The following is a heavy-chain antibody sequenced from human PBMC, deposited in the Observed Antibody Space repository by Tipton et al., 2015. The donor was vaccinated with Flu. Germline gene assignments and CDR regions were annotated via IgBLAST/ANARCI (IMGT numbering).Heavy chain of an antibody. CDR2: IYSGGST. V-gene: IGHV3-53*04. CDR3: ARDAQGGQYYYYYGMDV. J-gene: IGHJ6*02. Sequence: VQLVQSGGGLVQPGGSLRLSCAASGFTVSSNYMSWVRQAPGKGLEWVSVIYSGGSTYYADSVKGRFTISRHNSKNTLYLQMNSLRAEDTAVYYCARDAQGGQYYYYYGMDVWGQGTTVTVSS. D-gene: IGHD3-16*01. CDR1: GFTVSSNY.